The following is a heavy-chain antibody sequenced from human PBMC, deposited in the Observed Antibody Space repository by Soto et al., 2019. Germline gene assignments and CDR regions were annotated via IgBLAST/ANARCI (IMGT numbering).Heavy chain of an antibody. V-gene: IGHV3-7*01. CDR2: IKEDGRET. Sequence: EVQLVESGGGLVQPGGSLRLSCAASGFTFSNYWMSWVRQAPGKGLEWLANIKEDGRETNYVDSVKGRFTISRHNAKNSLYLQITSRRAEDTAVFYCARERPSGLLDLDYWGQGTLVTVSS. CDR3: ARERPSGLLDLDY. J-gene: IGHJ4*02. CDR1: GFTFSNYW. D-gene: IGHD2-21*02.